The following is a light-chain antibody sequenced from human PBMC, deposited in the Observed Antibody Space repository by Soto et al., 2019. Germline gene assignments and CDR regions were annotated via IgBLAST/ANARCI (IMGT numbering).Light chain of an antibody. Sequence: QSALTQPASVSGSPGQSITISCTGTSSDVGGYNYVSWYQQHPDKAPKLMIYDVTNRPSGVSNRFSGSKSGNTASLTISGLQAEDEADYYCSSYTRSNSWVFGGGTKLTVL. CDR2: DVT. V-gene: IGLV2-14*03. CDR1: SSDVGGYNY. CDR3: SSYTRSNSWV. J-gene: IGLJ3*02.